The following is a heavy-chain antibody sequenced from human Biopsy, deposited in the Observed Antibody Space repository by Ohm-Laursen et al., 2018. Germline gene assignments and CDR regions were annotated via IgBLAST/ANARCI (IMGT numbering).Heavy chain of an antibody. V-gene: IGHV1-69*04. CDR1: GYGFLDFH. Sequence: ASVKVSCKASGYGFLDFHIHWVRQAPGQGLEWMGRIIPILGIPNIAQKFQARVTITADVPTNTVYMDMSSLTSEDTTVYYCARAGRNGYNWDYFDFGGQGTRVTVSS. D-gene: IGHD5-24*01. J-gene: IGHJ4*02. CDR2: IIPILGIP. CDR3: ARAGRNGYNWDYFDF.